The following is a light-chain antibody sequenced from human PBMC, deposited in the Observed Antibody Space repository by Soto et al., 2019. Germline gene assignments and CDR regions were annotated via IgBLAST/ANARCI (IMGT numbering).Light chain of an antibody. CDR2: GAS. Sequence: EIVLTRSPGTLSLSPGERATLSCRASQSVSSSYLAWYQQKPGQAPRLLIYGASSRATGIPDRFSGSGSGTDFTLTISRLEPEDFAVYYCQQYGSSPRMYTFGQGTKLEIK. CDR1: QSVSSSY. CDR3: QQYGSSPRMYT. J-gene: IGKJ2*01. V-gene: IGKV3-20*01.